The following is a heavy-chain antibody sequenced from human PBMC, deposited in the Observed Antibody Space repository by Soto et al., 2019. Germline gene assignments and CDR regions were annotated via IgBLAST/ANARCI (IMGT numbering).Heavy chain of an antibody. CDR3: ARLIAARAYYFDY. D-gene: IGHD6-6*01. Sequence: SETLSLTCTVSGGSISSGDYYWSWIRQPPGKGLEWIGYIYYSGSTYYNPSLKSRVTISVDTSKNQFSLKLSSVTAADTAVYYCARLIAARAYYFDYWGQGTLVTVSS. V-gene: IGHV4-30-4*02. J-gene: IGHJ4*02. CDR1: GGSISSGDYY. CDR2: IYYSGST.